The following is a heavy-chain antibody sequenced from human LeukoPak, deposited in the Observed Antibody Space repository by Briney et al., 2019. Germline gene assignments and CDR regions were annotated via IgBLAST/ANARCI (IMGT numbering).Heavy chain of an antibody. CDR2: ISSSSSYI. CDR1: GFTFSSYS. V-gene: IGHV3-21*01. CDR3: ARGGYYYDSSGYLFDY. Sequence: GGSLRLSCAASGFTFSSYSMNWVRQAPGKGLEWVSSISSSSSYIYYADSVKGRFTISRDNAKNSPYLQMNSLRAEDTAVYYCARGGYYYDSSGYLFDYWGQGTLVTVSS. D-gene: IGHD3-22*01. J-gene: IGHJ4*02.